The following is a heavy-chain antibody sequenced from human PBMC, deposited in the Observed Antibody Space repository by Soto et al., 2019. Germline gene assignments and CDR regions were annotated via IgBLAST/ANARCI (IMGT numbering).Heavy chain of an antibody. V-gene: IGHV4-38-2*01. CDR3: ASLMYV. CDR1: GYSISSGYY. CDR2: IYHSGRT. Sequence: SETLSLTCAVSGYSISSGYYWGWIRQPPGKGLEWIGSIYHSGRTYYNPSLKSRLTISVDTSKNQFSLKLSSVTAADTAVYYCASLMYVWGKGTLVNVAS. J-gene: IGHJ4*02. D-gene: IGHD2-8*01.